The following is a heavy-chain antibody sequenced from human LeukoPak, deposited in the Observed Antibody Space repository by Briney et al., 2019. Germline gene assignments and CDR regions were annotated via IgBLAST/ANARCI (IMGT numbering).Heavy chain of an antibody. D-gene: IGHD6-6*01. Sequence: PSETLSLTCTVSGDSISSYSWSWIRQPPGKGLEWIGYIYYSGSTNYNPSLKSRVTISVDTSKNHFSLKLSAVTAADTAVYYCARVKGIAARVYWFDPWGQGTLVTVSS. J-gene: IGHJ5*02. CDR3: ARVKGIAARVYWFDP. CDR2: IYYSGST. CDR1: GDSISSYS. V-gene: IGHV4-59*01.